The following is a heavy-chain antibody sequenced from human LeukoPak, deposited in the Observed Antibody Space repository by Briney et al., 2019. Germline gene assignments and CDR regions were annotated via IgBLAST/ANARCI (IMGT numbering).Heavy chain of an antibody. CDR1: GFTFSSYA. CDR2: IRGSGDST. J-gene: IGHJ4*02. V-gene: IGHV3-23*01. CDR3: AKRFRGSSGFYYFDY. D-gene: IGHD6-13*01. Sequence: GGSLRLSCAASGFTFSSYAMSWVRQAPGKGLEWVSAIRGSGDSTYYADSVKGRFTISRDNSKNTLYLQMNSLRAEDTAVYYCAKRFRGSSGFYYFDYWGQRTLVTVSS.